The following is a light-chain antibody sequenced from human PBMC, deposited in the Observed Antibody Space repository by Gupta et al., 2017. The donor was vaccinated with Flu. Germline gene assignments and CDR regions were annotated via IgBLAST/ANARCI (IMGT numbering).Light chain of an antibody. CDR1: SGAIDSNY. J-gene: IGLJ2*01. CDR3: QSYENSVI. Sequence: NFMLTQPHSVSESPGKTVTISCTRSSGAIDSNYVHWYQQRPGSAPTTVICEDNRRPSGVPDRFSASIDSSSNSASLTISGLKTEDEADYYCQSYENSVIFGGGTKQTVL. V-gene: IGLV6-57*03. CDR2: EDN.